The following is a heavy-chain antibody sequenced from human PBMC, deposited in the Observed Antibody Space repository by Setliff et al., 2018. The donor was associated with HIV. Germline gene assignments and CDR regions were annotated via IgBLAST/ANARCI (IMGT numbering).Heavy chain of an antibody. CDR3: ARTRGYSYGTLAGFDY. J-gene: IGHJ4*01. CDR2: ISYSGST. CDR1: GASIRSQY. D-gene: IGHD5-18*01. V-gene: IGHV4-59*11. Sequence: SETLSLTCTVSGASIRSQYWSWIRKPPGKGLVWIGYISYSGSTNYNPSLESRVAMSVDTSKQQFSLEVSSVTAADTAVYYCARTRGYSYGTLAGFDYWGRGSLVTVSS.